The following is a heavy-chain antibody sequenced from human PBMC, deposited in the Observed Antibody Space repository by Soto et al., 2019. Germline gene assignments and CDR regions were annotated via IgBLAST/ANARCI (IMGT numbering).Heavy chain of an antibody. D-gene: IGHD6-19*01. CDR2: IYHSGFP. V-gene: IGHV4-39*01. CDR3: ATLVKYSSGWYLFAY. Sequence: SETLSLTCTVSGGSISSGTYFWTWIRRPPGKGLEWIGYIYHSGFPFYNPSLKRRVTISVDTSKNQFSLRLSSVTAADTAMYYCATLVKYSSGWYLFAYWGQGTLVTVSS. J-gene: IGHJ4*02. CDR1: GGSISSGTYF.